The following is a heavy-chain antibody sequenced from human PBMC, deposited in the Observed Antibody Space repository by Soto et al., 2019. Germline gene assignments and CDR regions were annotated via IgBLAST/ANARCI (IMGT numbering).Heavy chain of an antibody. V-gene: IGHV1-18*01. D-gene: IGHD4-17*01. J-gene: IGHJ4*02. Sequence: ASVKVSCKASGYTFTSYGISWVRQAPGQGLEWMGWISAYNGNTNYAQKLHGRVTMTTDKSKSTAYMELRSLRSDDTAVYYCARDVSPGVTTNLDYWGQGTLVTVSS. CDR3: ARDVSPGVTTNLDY. CDR2: ISAYNGNT. CDR1: GYTFTSYG.